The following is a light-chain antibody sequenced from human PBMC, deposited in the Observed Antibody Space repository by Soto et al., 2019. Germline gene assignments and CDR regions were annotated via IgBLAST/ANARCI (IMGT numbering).Light chain of an antibody. J-gene: IGKJ1*01. V-gene: IGKV1-5*01. CDR1: QTMANW. CDR2: DAS. Sequence: DHQRSLNPPKRAASVEGRVTITCRASQTMANWLAWYQQKPGKAPDLLISDASRLESGVPSRFSGGGSGTEFTLTISDLQHAGFATYSCQQYKSYSPRTFGQGTRVDI. CDR3: QQYKSYSPRT.